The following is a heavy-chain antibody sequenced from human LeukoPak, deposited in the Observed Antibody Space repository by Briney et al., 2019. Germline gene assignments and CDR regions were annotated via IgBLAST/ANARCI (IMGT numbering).Heavy chain of an antibody. D-gene: IGHD6-13*01. CDR3: ARGGIGGGTYYYY. CDR1: GYTFSSYG. J-gene: IGHJ4*02. Sequence: ASVKVSCKASGYTFSSYGMNWVRQAPGQGLEWMGWISAYNGNTIYAEKLQGRVTMTTDTSTSTAYMDLRSLRSDDTAVYYCARGGIGGGTYYYYWGQGTLVTVSS. V-gene: IGHV1-18*01. CDR2: ISAYNGNT.